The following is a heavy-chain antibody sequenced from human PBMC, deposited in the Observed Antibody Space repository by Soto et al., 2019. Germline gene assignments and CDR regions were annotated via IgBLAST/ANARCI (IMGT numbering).Heavy chain of an antibody. CDR3: ARLSRANYDFWSGDYYFDS. Sequence: GGSLRLSCAASGFSFSTSIMYWVRQAPGKGLEWVSSISSTGSFIYYADSLKGRFTISRDNADNSLFLQMNNLRAEDTAVYYCARLSRANYDFWSGDYYFDSWGQGTLVTVSS. J-gene: IGHJ4*02. CDR2: ISSTGSFI. D-gene: IGHD3-3*01. V-gene: IGHV3-21*01. CDR1: GFSFSTSI.